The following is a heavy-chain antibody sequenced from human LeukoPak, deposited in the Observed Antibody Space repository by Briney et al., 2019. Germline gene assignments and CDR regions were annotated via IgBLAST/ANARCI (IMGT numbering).Heavy chain of an antibody. CDR3: ARELFSSDWYGSFDY. D-gene: IGHD6-19*01. Sequence: SETLSLTCTVSGDSISSSYWNWIRQPAGKGLEWIGRMSSSGITNYNPSLKSRVTMSVDTSKNQFSLNLRSVTAADTAIYYRARELFSSDWYGSFDYWGQGTLVTVSS. V-gene: IGHV4-4*07. J-gene: IGHJ4*02. CDR1: GDSISSSY. CDR2: MSSSGIT.